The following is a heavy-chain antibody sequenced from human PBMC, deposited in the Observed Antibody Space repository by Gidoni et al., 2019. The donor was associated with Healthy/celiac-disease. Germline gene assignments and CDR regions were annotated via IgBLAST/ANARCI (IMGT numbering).Heavy chain of an antibody. Sequence: EVQLVESGGGLVQPGGSLSLSCAASGFTVSSTYMSWVRQAPGKGLEWVSVIYSGGSTYYADSVKGRFTISRDNSKNTLYLQMNSLRPEDTAVYYCARSTVTPYYFDYWGQGTLVTVSS. CDR1: GFTVSSTY. D-gene: IGHD4-17*01. J-gene: IGHJ4*02. CDR3: ARSTVTPYYFDY. V-gene: IGHV3-66*01. CDR2: IYSGGST.